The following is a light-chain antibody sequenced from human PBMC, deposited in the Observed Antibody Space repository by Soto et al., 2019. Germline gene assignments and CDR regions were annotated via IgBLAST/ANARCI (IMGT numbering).Light chain of an antibody. CDR1: QSLXSH. J-gene: IGKJ1*01. CDR3: QPYGSTDMWT. Sequence: LTKWAATLSFAPGESATLSCRASQSLXSHLGWYQLKPGQAPRVLSXCQSSRATGIPDRFSGSGSGRDSTLTIRRREPAEVAVYYCQPYGSTDMWTVGQGTNVEIK. V-gene: IGKV3-20*01. CDR2: CQS.